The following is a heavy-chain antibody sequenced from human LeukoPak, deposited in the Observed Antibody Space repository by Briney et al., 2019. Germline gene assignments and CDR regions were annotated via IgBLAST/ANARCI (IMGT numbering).Heavy chain of an antibody. Sequence: SETLSLTCTVSGGSISIYYWSWIRQPPGKGLEWIGYIYDSGSTNYNPSLKSRVTISVDTSKNQFSLKLSSVTAADTAVYYCARRHVEYSSSSDPYYFDYWGQGTLVTVSS. CDR3: ARRHVEYSSSSDPYYFDY. CDR2: IYDSGST. CDR1: GGSISIYY. J-gene: IGHJ4*02. D-gene: IGHD6-6*01. V-gene: IGHV4-59*01.